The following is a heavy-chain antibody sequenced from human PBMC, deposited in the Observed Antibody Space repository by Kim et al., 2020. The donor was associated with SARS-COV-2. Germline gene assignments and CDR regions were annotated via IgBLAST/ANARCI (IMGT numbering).Heavy chain of an antibody. D-gene: IGHD6-6*01. CDR1: GFTFDDYA. J-gene: IGHJ6*02. V-gene: IGHV3-9*01. Sequence: GGSLRLSCAASGFTFDDYAMHWVRQAPGKGLEWVSGISWNSGSIGYADSVKGRFTISRDNAKNSLYLQMNSLRAEDTALYYCAKDMGFGSSSSAWYYGMDVWGQGTTVTVSS. CDR3: AKDMGFGSSSSAWYYGMDV. CDR2: ISWNSGSI.